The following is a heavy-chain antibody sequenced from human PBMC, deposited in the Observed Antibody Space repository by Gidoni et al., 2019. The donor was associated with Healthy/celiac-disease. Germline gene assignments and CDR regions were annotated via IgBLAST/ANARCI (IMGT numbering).Heavy chain of an antibody. Sequence: QVQLVESCGGVVHPGRSLRLSCAASGFTFSSYGMHWVRQAPGKGLEWVAVISYDGSNKYYADAVKGRFTISRDNSKNTLYLQMNSLRAEDTAVYYCAKGGGVMYYYYYMDVWGKGTTVTVSS. CDR1: GFTFSSYG. J-gene: IGHJ6*03. CDR3: AKGGGVMYYYYYMDV. V-gene: IGHV3-30*18. CDR2: ISYDGSNK. D-gene: IGHD3-16*01.